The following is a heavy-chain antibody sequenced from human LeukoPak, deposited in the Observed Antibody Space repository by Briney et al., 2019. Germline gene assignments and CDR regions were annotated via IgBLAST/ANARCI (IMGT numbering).Heavy chain of an antibody. D-gene: IGHD3-9*01. CDR1: GGTFSSYA. CDR2: IIPILGIA. Sequence: SVKVSCKASGGTFSSYAISWVRQAPGQGLGWMGRIIPILGIANYAQKFQGRVTITADKSTSTAYMELSSLRSEDTAVYYCARDDRLDNGMDVWGQGTTVTVSS. V-gene: IGHV1-69*04. CDR3: ARDDRLDNGMDV. J-gene: IGHJ6*02.